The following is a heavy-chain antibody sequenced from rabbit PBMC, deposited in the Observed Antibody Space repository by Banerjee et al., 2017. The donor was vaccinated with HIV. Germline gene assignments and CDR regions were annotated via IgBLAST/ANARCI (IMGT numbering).Heavy chain of an antibody. D-gene: IGHD6-1*01. V-gene: IGHV1S43*01. Sequence: YWMCWVRQAPGKGLELIACIYGGSGSTWYASWVNGRFTISRSTSPNTVDLKMTSLTAADTATYFCARGDASLTAYGYAGYAYGILNLWGPGTLVTVS. CDR1: YW. J-gene: IGHJ4*01. CDR3: ARGDASLTAYGYAGYAYGILNL. CDR2: IYGGSGST.